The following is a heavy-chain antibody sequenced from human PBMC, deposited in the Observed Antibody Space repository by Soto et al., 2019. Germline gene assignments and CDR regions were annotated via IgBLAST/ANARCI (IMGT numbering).Heavy chain of an antibody. J-gene: IGHJ4*02. Sequence: GGSLRLSCAASGLTFDDYAMHWVRQAPGKGLEWVSGISWNSGSIGYADSVKGRFTISRDNAKNSLYLQMNSLRAEDTALYYCAKDLIPPRGGSSGWYWTTDYWGQGTLVTVSS. V-gene: IGHV3-9*01. D-gene: IGHD6-19*01. CDR2: ISWNSGSI. CDR1: GLTFDDYA. CDR3: AKDLIPPRGGSSGWYWTTDY.